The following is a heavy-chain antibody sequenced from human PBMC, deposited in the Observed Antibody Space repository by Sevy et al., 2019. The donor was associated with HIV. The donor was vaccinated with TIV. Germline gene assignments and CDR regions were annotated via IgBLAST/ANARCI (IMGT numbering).Heavy chain of an antibody. CDR1: GFTFNEYG. CDR3: AKNKGITFGGIVAQYFEC. J-gene: IGHJ4*02. CDR2: INWNGADT. Sequence: GGSLRLSCAVSGFTFNEYGMSWGRQVPGKGLEWVSGINWNGADTEYADSVKGRFTISRDNAKNSLYLQMNSLRAEDTALYLCAKNKGITFGGIVAQYFECRGRGTLVTVSS. D-gene: IGHD3-16*02. V-gene: IGHV3-20*04.